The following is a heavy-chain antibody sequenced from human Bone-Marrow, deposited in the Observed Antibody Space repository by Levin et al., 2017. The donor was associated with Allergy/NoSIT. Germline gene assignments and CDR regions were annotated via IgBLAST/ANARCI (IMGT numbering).Heavy chain of an antibody. CDR2: ISSDSSDL. D-gene: IGHD2/OR15-2a*01. Sequence: PGGSLRLSCAASGFSFNNYSMNWVRQAPGKGLEWISSISSDSSDLYYADSVKGRFTISRDNAKNSLNLQVSSLRAEDTAVYHCVRGIIGDVRVAHKEAFDVWGQGTMVTVSS. V-gene: IGHV3-21*01. CDR3: VRGIIGDVRVAHKEAFDV. J-gene: IGHJ3*01. CDR1: GFSFNNYS.